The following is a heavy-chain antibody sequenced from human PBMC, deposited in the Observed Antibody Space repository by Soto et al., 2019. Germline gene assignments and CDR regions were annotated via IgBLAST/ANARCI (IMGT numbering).Heavy chain of an antibody. CDR2: INAGNGNT. CDR3: ARVTDCSSTSCYTYYGMDV. D-gene: IGHD2-2*02. J-gene: IGHJ6*02. CDR1: GYTFTSYA. Sequence: GASVKVSCKASGYTFTSYAMHWVRQAPGQRLEWMGWINAGNGNTKYSQKFQGRVTITRDTSASTAYMELSSLRSEDTAVYYCARVTDCSSTSCYTYYGMDVWGQGTTVTVSS. V-gene: IGHV1-3*01.